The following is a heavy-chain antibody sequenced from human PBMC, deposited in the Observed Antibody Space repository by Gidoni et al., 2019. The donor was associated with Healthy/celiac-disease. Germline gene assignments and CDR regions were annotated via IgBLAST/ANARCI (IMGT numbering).Heavy chain of an antibody. CDR3: AKGDCSSTSCPLGFWFDP. CDR2: ISYDGSNK. CDR1: VFTFSRYG. Sequence: QVQLVASGGGVVQPGRSLRLSCAASVFTFSRYGMHWGRQAPGKGLEWVVVISYDGSNKYYADSVKGRFTISRDNSKNTLYLQMNSLRAEDTAVYYCAKGDCSSTSCPLGFWFDPWGQGTLVTVSS. J-gene: IGHJ5*02. D-gene: IGHD2-2*01. V-gene: IGHV3-30*18.